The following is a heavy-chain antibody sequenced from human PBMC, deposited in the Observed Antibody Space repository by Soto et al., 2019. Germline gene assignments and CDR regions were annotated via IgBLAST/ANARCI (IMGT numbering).Heavy chain of an antibody. Sequence: GESLKISCAASGFTFSSYAMSWVRQAPGKGLEWVSAISGSGGSTYYADSVKGRFTISRDNSKNTLYLQMNSLRAEDTALYYCARPAMYSSSSGGHYWGQGTLLTVSS. CDR1: GFTFSSYA. V-gene: IGHV3-23*01. D-gene: IGHD6-6*01. CDR2: ISGSGGST. CDR3: ARPAMYSSSSGGHY. J-gene: IGHJ4*02.